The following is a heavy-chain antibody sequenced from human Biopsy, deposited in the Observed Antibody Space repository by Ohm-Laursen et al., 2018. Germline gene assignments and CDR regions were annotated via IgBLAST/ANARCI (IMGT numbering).Heavy chain of an antibody. CDR1: GKTFSDYQ. J-gene: IGHJ4*02. Sequence: SETLSLTCAVFGKTFSDYQWSWIRQPPGKGLEWIGQINQAGTTNYSSSLKSRVTISADASKYEFFLRLTSVTAADTAVYLCGNEVHGRDYWGLGAQVTVSS. D-gene: IGHD2-15*01. V-gene: IGHV4-34*08. CDR3: GNEVHGRDY. CDR2: INQAGTT.